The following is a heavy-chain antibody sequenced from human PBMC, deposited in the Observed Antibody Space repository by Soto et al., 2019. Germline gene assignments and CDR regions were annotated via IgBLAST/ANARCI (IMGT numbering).Heavy chain of an antibody. V-gene: IGHV4-31*03. Sequence: QVQLQESGPGLVKPSQTLSLTCTVSGGSISSSGTGSYWTWIRQLPGKGLEWIGYIYYTGNTYYNPPLKSRPTISIDTSENQFSLKLTSVTAADTAVYFCASGHDAYKVRYWGQGTLVTVSS. J-gene: IGHJ4*02. CDR2: IYYTGNT. D-gene: IGHD1-1*01. CDR1: GGSISSSGTGSY. CDR3: ASGHDAYKVRY.